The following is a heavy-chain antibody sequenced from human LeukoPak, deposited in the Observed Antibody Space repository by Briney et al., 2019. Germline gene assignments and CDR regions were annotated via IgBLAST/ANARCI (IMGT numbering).Heavy chain of an antibody. Sequence: AGGSLRLSCAASGFTFSSYDMHWVRQAPGKGLEWVAVISNDGTTRYYVDSVRGRFTISRDDSKNTLYLQMNSLRAEDTAVYYCAKDLGRYRNNYFDYWGQGTLVTVSS. D-gene: IGHD1-26*01. J-gene: IGHJ4*02. V-gene: IGHV3-30*18. CDR2: ISNDGTTR. CDR3: AKDLGRYRNNYFDY. CDR1: GFTFSSYD.